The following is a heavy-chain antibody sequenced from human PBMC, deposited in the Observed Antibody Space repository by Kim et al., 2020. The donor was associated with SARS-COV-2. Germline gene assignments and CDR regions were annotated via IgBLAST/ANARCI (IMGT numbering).Heavy chain of an antibody. Sequence: GGSLRLSCAASGFTFSSYWMSWVRQAPGKGLEWVANIKQDGSEKYYVDSVKGRFTISRDNAKNSLYLQRNSLRAEDTAVYYCARDNGGIAVAGFPGYWGQGALVT. CDR1: GFTFSSYW. V-gene: IGHV3-7*01. CDR2: IKQDGSEK. CDR3: ARDNGGIAVAGFPGY. J-gene: IGHJ4*02. D-gene: IGHD6-19*01.